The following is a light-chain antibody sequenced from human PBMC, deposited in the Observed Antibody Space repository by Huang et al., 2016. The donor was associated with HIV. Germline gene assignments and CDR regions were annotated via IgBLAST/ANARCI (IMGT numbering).Light chain of an antibody. CDR3: QHYNNWPYT. Sequence: EIEMTQSPATLSVSPGERATLSCRASQSVNSNLAWYQQKPGQAPRPLLFGASTRATGIPARFSGSGSGTEFTLTISSLQSEDFAVYYCQHYNNWPYTFGQGAKVEI. J-gene: IGKJ2*01. CDR2: GAS. CDR1: QSVNSN. V-gene: IGKV3-15*01.